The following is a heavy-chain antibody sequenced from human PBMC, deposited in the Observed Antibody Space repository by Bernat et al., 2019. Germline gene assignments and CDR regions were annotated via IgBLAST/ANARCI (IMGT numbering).Heavy chain of an antibody. CDR3: AREEGIAVAGIFNYYYGMDV. Sequence: EVQLVQSGAEVKKPGATVKISCKVSGYTFTDYYMHWVQQAPGKGLEWMGLVDPEDGETIYAEKFQGRVTITADTSTDTAYMELSRLRSDDTAVYYCAREEGIAVAGIFNYYYGMDVWGQGTTVTVSS. J-gene: IGHJ6*02. CDR1: GYTFTDYY. V-gene: IGHV1-69-2*01. D-gene: IGHD6-19*01. CDR2: VDPEDGET.